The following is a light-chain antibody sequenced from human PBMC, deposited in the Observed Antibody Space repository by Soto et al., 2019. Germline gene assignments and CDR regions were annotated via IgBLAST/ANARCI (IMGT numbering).Light chain of an antibody. V-gene: IGLV2-23*01. CDR1: SSDVGSYNL. CDR2: EGS. J-gene: IGLJ1*01. CDR3: CSYAVSSTSFHD. Sequence: QSVLTQPASVSGSPGQSITISCTGTSSDVGSYNLVSWYQQHPGKAPKLMIYEGSKRPSGVSNRFSGPKSGNTASLTISGLQAEDDAYYYCCSYAVSSTSFHDFGTGTNVTV.